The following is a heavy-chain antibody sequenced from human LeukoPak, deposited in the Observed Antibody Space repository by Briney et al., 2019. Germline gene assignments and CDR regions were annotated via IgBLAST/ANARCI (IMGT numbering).Heavy chain of an antibody. CDR2: VSPNSGNT. J-gene: IGHJ5*02. CDR1: RYTFSNYD. CDR3: ARGHGSSTDNWFDP. V-gene: IGHV1-8*01. D-gene: IGHD2-2*01. Sequence: ASVKVSCKASRYTFSNYDINWVRQATGQGLEWMGWVSPNSGNTGYAQKFQGRVTMTRNTSISTAYMELTSLRSEDTAVYYCARGHGSSTDNWFDPWGQGTLVTVSS.